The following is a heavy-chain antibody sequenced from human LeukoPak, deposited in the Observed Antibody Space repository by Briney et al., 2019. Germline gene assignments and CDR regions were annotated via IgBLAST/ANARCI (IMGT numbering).Heavy chain of an antibody. CDR3: ARHGLDI. CDR1: GGSISSSSYY. CDR2: IYYSGST. V-gene: IGHV4-39*01. J-gene: IGHJ3*02. Sequence: SETLSLTCTVSGGSISSSSYYWGWIRQPPGKGLEWSGSIYYSGSTYYNPSLKSRVTISVDTSKNQFSLKLSSVTAADTAVYYCARHGLDIWGQGTMVTVSS.